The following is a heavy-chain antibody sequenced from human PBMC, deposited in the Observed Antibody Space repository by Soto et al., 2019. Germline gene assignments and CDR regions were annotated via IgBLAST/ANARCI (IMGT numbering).Heavy chain of an antibody. V-gene: IGHV6-1*01. J-gene: IGHJ5*02. CDR3: ARGVTSQGTGTGLDP. CDR1: GDSVSSNSAA. CDR2: TYYRSKWYN. Sequence: QTLSLTCAISGDSVSSNSAAWNWIRQSPSRGLEWLGRTYYRSKWYNDYAVSVKSRITISPDTSKNQFSLQLDSVTPEDTAVYYCARGVTSQGTGTGLDPWGHGTLVAVSS. D-gene: IGHD1-7*01.